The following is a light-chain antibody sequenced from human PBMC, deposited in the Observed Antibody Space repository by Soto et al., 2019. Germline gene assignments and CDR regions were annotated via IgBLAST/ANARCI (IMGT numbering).Light chain of an antibody. V-gene: IGKV1-5*03. CDR1: QSIGNW. CDR3: QQSYSTPIT. CDR2: KAS. J-gene: IGKJ5*01. Sequence: DIQMTQSPSTLSASVGDRVTVTCRASQSIGNWLAWYQQKPGKAPNLLIYKASYLEGGVPSRFSGSGSGTDFTLTISSLQPEDFATYYCQQSYSTPITFGQGTRLEI.